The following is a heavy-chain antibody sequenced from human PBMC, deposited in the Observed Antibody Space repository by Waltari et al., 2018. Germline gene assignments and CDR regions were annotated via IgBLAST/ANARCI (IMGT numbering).Heavy chain of an antibody. Sequence: QEWVGRTRNKANSYTTEYAASVKGRFTISRDDSKNSLYLQMNSLKTEDTAVYYCAREILDSHYGDYAGESAIYYFDYWGQGTLVTVSS. D-gene: IGHD4-17*01. J-gene: IGHJ4*02. CDR3: AREILDSHYGDYAGESAIYYFDY. CDR2: TRNKANSYTT. V-gene: IGHV3-72*01.